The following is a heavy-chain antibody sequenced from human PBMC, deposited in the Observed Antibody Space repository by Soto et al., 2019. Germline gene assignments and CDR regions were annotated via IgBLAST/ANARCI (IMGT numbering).Heavy chain of an antibody. CDR3: ACSKSGGSYYFDY. J-gene: IGHJ4*02. CDR1: GGSISSTDW. CDR2: IYHGGST. V-gene: IGHV4-4*02. Sequence: QVQLQESGPGLVKPSGTLSLTCAVSGGSISSTDWWSWVRQPPGKGLEWIGEIYHGGSTNYNPSLKSRVTISVDRSKNQFSLKLTSVTAADTAVYYCACSKSGGSYYFDYWGQGTLVTVSS. D-gene: IGHD1-26*01.